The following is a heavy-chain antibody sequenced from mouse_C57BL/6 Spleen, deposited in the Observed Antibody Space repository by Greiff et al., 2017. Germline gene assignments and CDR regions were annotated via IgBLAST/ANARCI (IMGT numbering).Heavy chain of an antibody. CDR3: ARRVTGPDY. Sequence: QVQLQQPGAELVKPGASVKLSCKASGYTFTSYWMQWVKQRPGQGLAWIGEIDPSDSYTNYHQKFKGKATLTVDTSSSTAYMQLSSLTSEDSAVYYCARRVTGPDYWGEGTTLTVSS. D-gene: IGHD2-1*01. J-gene: IGHJ2*01. CDR1: GYTFTSYW. CDR2: IDPSDSYT. V-gene: IGHV1-50*01.